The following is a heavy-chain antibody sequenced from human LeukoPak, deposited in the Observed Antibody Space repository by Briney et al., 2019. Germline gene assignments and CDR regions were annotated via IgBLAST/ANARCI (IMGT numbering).Heavy chain of an antibody. V-gene: IGHV3-23*01. Sequence: GGSLRLSCAASGFTFSSYAMSWVRQAPGKGLEWVSAISGSGGSTYYADSVKGRFTISRDNSKNTLYLQMNSLRAEDTAVYYCAKDYDFWSVNWCDPWGQGTLVTVSS. CDR1: GFTFSSYA. D-gene: IGHD3-3*01. CDR3: AKDYDFWSVNWCDP. J-gene: IGHJ5*02. CDR2: ISGSGGST.